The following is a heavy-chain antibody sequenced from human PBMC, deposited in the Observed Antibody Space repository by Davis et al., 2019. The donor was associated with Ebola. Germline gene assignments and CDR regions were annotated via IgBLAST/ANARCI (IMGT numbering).Heavy chain of an antibody. CDR3: ARGIVGATNHGDY. CDR2: INPNSGGT. Sequence: ASVKVSCKASGYTFTGYYMHWVRQAPGQGLEWMGWINPNSGGTNYAQKFQGRVTMTRETSISTAYMELSRLRSDDTAVYYCARGIVGATNHGDYWGQGTLVTVSS. CDR1: GYTFTGYY. V-gene: IGHV1-2*02. D-gene: IGHD1-26*01. J-gene: IGHJ4*02.